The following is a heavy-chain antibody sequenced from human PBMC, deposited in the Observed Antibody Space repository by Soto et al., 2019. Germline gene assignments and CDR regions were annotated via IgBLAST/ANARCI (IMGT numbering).Heavy chain of an antibody. CDR3: AKVLGQGTIPYY. Sequence: QVQLVESGGGVVQPGRSLRLSCAASGFTFNSYGMHWVRQGTGKGLEWVALISYDGSDKYYPDSVKGRFTISRDNSKNTLYLQMNSLSPEDTAVYYCAKVLGQGTIPYYWGQGTLVTVSS. J-gene: IGHJ4*02. CDR2: ISYDGSDK. CDR1: GFTFNSYG. V-gene: IGHV3-30*18. D-gene: IGHD2-21*01.